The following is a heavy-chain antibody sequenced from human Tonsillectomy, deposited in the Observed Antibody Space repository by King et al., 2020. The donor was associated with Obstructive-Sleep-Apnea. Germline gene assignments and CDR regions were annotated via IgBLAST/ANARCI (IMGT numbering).Heavy chain of an antibody. CDR3: ARLVPHSYYDSSGHYADY. V-gene: IGHV4-30-4*07. Sequence: QLQESGPGLVKPSQTLSLTCAVSGGSIGSGGYSWSWIRQPPGKGLEWIGYIYYSGSTDYNPTLKSRVAISVDTSKNQFSLKLSSMTAADTAVYSCARLVPHSYYDSSGHYADYWGQGTLVTVSS. CDR1: GGSIGSGGYS. D-gene: IGHD3-22*01. J-gene: IGHJ4*02. CDR2: IYYSGST.